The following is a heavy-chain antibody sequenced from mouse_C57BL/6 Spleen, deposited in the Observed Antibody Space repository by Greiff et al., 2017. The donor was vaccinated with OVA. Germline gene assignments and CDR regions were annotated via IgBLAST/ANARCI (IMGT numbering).Heavy chain of an antibody. V-gene: IGHV5-4*01. CDR2: ISDGGSYT. CDR1: GFTFSSYA. D-gene: IGHD2-3*01. Sequence: EVQLVESGGGLVKPGGSLKLSCAASGFTFSSYAMSWVRQTPEKRLEWVATISDGGSYTYYPDNVKGRFTISRDNAKNNLYLQMSHLKSEDTAMYYCARVNDGYPGAYWGQGTLVTVSA. CDR3: ARVNDGYPGAY. J-gene: IGHJ3*01.